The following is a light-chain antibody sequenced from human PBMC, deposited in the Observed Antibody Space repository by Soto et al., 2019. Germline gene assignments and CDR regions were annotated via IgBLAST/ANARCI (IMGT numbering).Light chain of an antibody. CDR1: QDIRNF. J-gene: IGKJ3*01. CDR3: QKYSSVPV. Sequence: DIQMTQSPTSLSASVGDRVTITCRASQDIRNFVAWYQQKPGKAPKLLIYAASTLQSGVPSRFSGSGSGTDFTPTINSLQPEDDATYSLQKYSSVPVFGPGTKVEIK. V-gene: IGKV1-27*01. CDR2: AAS.